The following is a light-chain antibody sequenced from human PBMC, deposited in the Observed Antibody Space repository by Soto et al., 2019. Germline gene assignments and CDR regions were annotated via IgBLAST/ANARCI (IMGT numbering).Light chain of an antibody. CDR3: QQYNNWPSWT. Sequence: EIVMTQSPATLSVSPGERATLSCRASQSISTKLAWYQQKPGQAPRLLIYGASTRATSIPARFSGSGSGTEFTLTISSLQSEDFAVYYCQQYNNWPSWTFGQGTKVEIK. V-gene: IGKV3-15*01. CDR1: QSISTK. J-gene: IGKJ1*01. CDR2: GAS.